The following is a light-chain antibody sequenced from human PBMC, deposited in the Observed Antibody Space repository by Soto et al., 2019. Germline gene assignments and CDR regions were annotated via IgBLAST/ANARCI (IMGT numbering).Light chain of an antibody. Sequence: DIQMTQSPFSLSASVGDRVTITCRASQTISSYLNWYQQKPGKAPKVLIYGASSLQSGVPSRFSGSGSGTDFTLRISRVEAEDVGVYYCMQTLQTPLTFGGGTKVEIK. CDR2: GAS. CDR1: QTISSY. V-gene: IGKV1-39*01. J-gene: IGKJ4*01. CDR3: MQTLQTPLT.